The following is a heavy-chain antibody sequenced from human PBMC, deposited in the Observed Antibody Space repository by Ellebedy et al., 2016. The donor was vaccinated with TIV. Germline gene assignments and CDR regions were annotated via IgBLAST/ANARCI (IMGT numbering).Heavy chain of an antibody. CDR2: INSDGSGT. Sequence: GESLKISCAASGFNFDTYRNTFAMTWVRQAPGKGLVWVSHINSDGSGTIYADSVEGRFTISRDNAKNTLYLQMNSLRAEDTAVYFCARRSPSAYDPFLDHWGQGTLVTVSS. CDR3: ARRSPSAYDPFLDH. D-gene: IGHD5-12*01. CDR1: GFNFDTYR. J-gene: IGHJ4*02. V-gene: IGHV3-74*01.